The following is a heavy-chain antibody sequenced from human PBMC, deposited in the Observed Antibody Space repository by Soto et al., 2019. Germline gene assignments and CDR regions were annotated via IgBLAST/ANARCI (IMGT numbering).Heavy chain of an antibody. CDR3: AKYPSGWGRSD. J-gene: IGHJ4*02. V-gene: IGHV1-46*01. CDR2: INPSGGST. Sequence: SVKVSCKASGYTFTSYYMHWVRQAPGQGLEWMGIINPSGGSTSYAQKFQGRVTMTRDTSTSTVYMELSSLRSEDTAVYYCAKYPSGWGRSDWRQGTLVTVSS. D-gene: IGHD3-16*01. CDR1: GYTFTSYY.